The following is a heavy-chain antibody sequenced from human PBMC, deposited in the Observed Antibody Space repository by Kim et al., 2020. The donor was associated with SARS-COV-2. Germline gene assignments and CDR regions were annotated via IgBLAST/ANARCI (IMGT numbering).Heavy chain of an antibody. CDR2: INAGNGNT. CDR1: GYTFTSYA. D-gene: IGHD3-10*01. CDR3: ARDNIIEPESPNQYYGSGMDY. Sequence: ASVKVSCKASGYTFTSYAMHWVRQAPGQRLEWMGWINAGNGNTKYSQKFQGRVTITRDTSASTAYMELSSLRSEDTAVYYCARDNIIEPESPNQYYGSGMDYWGQGTLVTVSS. J-gene: IGHJ4*02. V-gene: IGHV1-3*01.